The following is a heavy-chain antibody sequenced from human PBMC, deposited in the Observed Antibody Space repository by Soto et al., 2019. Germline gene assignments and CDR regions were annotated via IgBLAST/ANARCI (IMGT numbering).Heavy chain of an antibody. Sequence: QVQLVQSGAEVKKPGSSVKVSCKASGGTFSSYAISWVRQAPGQGLEWMGGIIPIFGTANYAQKFQGRVTITADESTSTAYMELSSLRSEDTAVYYCARDPIVGATRDEVETDYWGQGTLDTVSS. J-gene: IGHJ4*02. CDR3: ARDPIVGATRDEVETDY. D-gene: IGHD1-26*01. CDR1: GGTFSSYA. V-gene: IGHV1-69*12. CDR2: IIPIFGTA.